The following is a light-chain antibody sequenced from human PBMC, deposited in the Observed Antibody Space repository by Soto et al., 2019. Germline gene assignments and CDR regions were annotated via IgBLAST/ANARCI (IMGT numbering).Light chain of an antibody. CDR1: SSDVGGYNY. CDR2: EVT. Sequence: QSVLTQPPSASGSPGQSVTISCTGTSSDVGGYNYVSWYQQHPGKAPKLMIYEVTKRPSGVPDRFSGSKSGNTASLTVSGLQAEDEADYYCSSYAGSTDFHVVFGGGTKVTVL. V-gene: IGLV2-8*01. CDR3: SSYAGSTDFHVV. J-gene: IGLJ2*01.